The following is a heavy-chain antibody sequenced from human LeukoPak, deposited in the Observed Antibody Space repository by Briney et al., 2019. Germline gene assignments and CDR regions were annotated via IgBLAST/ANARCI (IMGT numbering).Heavy chain of an antibody. CDR1: GGTMSGYY. Sequence: SETLSLTCTVSGGTMSGYYWTWLRQPPGKGLEWIGYIYYSGGTNYNPSLKSRVTISIDTSKNHLSLRLNSVTAADTAVYYCARRGWNFDLWGQGTLVTVSS. CDR2: IYYSGGT. CDR3: ARRGWNFDL. D-gene: IGHD6-19*01. V-gene: IGHV4-59*01. J-gene: IGHJ4*02.